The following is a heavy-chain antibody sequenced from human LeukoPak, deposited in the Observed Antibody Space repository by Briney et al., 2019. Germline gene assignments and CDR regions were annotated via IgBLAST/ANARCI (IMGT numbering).Heavy chain of an antibody. V-gene: IGHV3-48*04. CDR1: GFTFSRYS. Sequence: GGSLRLSCAASGFTFSRYSMNWVRQAPGKGLEWVSYITNSSSTIFYADSVKGRFTISRDNAKNSLYLQMSSLRAEDTAVYYCTTAKNDHWGQGTLVTVSS. J-gene: IGHJ4*02. CDR2: ITNSSSTI. CDR3: TTAKNDH.